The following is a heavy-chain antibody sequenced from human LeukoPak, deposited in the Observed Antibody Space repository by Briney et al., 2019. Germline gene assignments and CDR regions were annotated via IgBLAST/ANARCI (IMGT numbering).Heavy chain of an antibody. Sequence: SETLSLTCTVSGGSISSYYWSWIRQPAGKGLEWIGRIYTSGSTNYNPSLKSRVTMSVDTSKNQFSLKLSSVTAADTAVYYCASTPGVATIGQGWFDPWGQGTLVTASS. D-gene: IGHD5-24*01. J-gene: IGHJ5*02. V-gene: IGHV4-4*07. CDR1: GGSISSYY. CDR2: IYTSGST. CDR3: ASTPGVATIGQGWFDP.